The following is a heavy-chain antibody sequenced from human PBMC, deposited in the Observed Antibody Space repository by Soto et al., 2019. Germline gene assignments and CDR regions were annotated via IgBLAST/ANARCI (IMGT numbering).Heavy chain of an antibody. Sequence: PSETLSLTCTVSGDSFSSYYCSWVRQSPWKGLEWIAYIYYTGSIIYNPSLKSRVSMSVDLSMKQFSLQLHSVTAADTAVYFCARTTTLEKYFDLCGQRTLVPVSS. CDR2: IYYTGSI. CDR1: GDSFSSYY. J-gene: IGHJ4*02. CDR3: ARTTTLEKYFDL. V-gene: IGHV4-59*01. D-gene: IGHD2-15*01.